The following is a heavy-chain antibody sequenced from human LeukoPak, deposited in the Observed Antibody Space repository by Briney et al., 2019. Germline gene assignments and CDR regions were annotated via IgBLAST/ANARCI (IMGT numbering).Heavy chain of an antibody. D-gene: IGHD4-23*01. CDR3: VKRRGGNSAEFDH. V-gene: IGHV3-23*01. J-gene: IGHJ4*02. Sequence: GGSLRLSCAASGLXFSTYGMSWVRQAPGKGLEWVSAISGSGGYTYYADSVKGRLTISRDNSKNTLYLQMNSLRAEDTAVYYCVKRRGGNSAEFDHWGRGTLVTVSP. CDR1: GLXFSTYG. CDR2: ISGSGGYT.